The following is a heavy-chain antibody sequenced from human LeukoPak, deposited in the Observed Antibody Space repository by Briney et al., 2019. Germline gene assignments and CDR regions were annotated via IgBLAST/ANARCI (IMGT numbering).Heavy chain of an antibody. CDR2: INHSGST. CDR1: GGSFSGYY. V-gene: IGHV4-34*01. J-gene: IGHJ5*02. Sequence: SETLSLTCAVYGGSFSGYYWSWIRQPPGKGLEWIGEINHSGSTNYNPSLKSRVTISVDTSKNQFSLKLSSVTAADTAVYYCARTEDFWSGKNWFDPWGRGTLVTVSS. CDR3: ARTEDFWSGKNWFDP. D-gene: IGHD3-3*01.